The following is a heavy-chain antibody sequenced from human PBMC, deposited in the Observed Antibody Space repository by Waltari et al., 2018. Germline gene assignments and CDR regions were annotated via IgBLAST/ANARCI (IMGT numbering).Heavy chain of an antibody. CDR2: IYTSVSA. Sequence: QEQLQESGPGLVKPSETLSLTCSVSGGSLRNYSWSWIRQPAVKGLEWIGRIYTSVSANYSPSLKSRVTMSVDTSKNQFSLKLNSVTAADTAVYYCAREVRRDGFNYLDYWGQGTLVTVSS. CDR3: AREVRRDGFNYLDY. CDR1: GGSLRNYS. D-gene: IGHD5-12*01. J-gene: IGHJ4*02. V-gene: IGHV4-4*07.